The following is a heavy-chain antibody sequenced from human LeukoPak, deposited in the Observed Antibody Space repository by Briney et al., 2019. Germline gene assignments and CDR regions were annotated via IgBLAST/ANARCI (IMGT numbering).Heavy chain of an antibody. CDR2: MNPSGGST. D-gene: IGHD3-10*01. Sequence: ASVKVSCKASGYTFTSYCMHWVRQAPGQGLEWMGIMNPSGGSTNYAQKFQGRVTMTRDMSTSTVYMELSSPRSEDTAVYYCARGLPRSPLTQYGSETDAFDIWAKGQWSPSLQ. CDR1: GYTFTSYC. J-gene: IGHJ3*02. V-gene: IGHV1-46*01. CDR3: ARGLPRSPLTQYGSETDAFDI.